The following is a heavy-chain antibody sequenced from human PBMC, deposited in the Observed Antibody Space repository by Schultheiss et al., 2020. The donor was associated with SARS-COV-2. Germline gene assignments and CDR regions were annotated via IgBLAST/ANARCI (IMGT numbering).Heavy chain of an antibody. CDR1: GFTFSSYE. V-gene: IGHV4-59*08. CDR3: ARSAEDAFDI. Sequence: GSLRLSCAASGFTFSSYEMNWVRQAPGKGLEWIGYIYYSGSTNYNPSLKSRVTISVDTSKNQFSLKLSSVTAADTAVYYCARSAEDAFDIWGQGTMVTVSS. J-gene: IGHJ3*02. CDR2: IYYSGST.